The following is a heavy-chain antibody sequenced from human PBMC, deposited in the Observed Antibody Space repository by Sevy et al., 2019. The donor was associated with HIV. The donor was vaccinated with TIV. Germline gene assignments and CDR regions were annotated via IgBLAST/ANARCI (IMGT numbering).Heavy chain of an antibody. Sequence: GGSLRLSCVVSGFTFSDYWLNWVRQAPGKGLEWVANIDQDGNQKYYVDFVKGRFTISRDNAKNSLYLHMNSLRSEDTAVFYCVTDFAKTRHYWGQGTLVTVSS. J-gene: IGHJ4*02. CDR2: IDQDGNQK. V-gene: IGHV3-7*01. CDR3: VTDFAKTRHY. CDR1: GFTFSDYW.